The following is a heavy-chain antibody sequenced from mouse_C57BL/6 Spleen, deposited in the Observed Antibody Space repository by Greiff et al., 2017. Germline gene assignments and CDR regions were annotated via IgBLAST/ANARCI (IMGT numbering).Heavy chain of an antibody. V-gene: IGHV1-59*01. J-gene: IGHJ3*01. D-gene: IGHD1-1*01. CDR3: ARLEITTVH. Sequence: VQLQQPGAELVRPGTSVKLSCKASGYTFTSYWMHWVKQRPGQGLEWIGVIDPSDSYTNYNQKFKGKATLTVDTSSSTAYMQLSSLTSEDSAVYYCARLEITTVHLAQGTLVTVSA. CDR2: IDPSDSYT. CDR1: GYTFTSYW.